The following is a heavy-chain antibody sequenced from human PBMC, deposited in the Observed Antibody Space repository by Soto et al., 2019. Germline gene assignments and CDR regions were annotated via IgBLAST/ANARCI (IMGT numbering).Heavy chain of an antibody. CDR2: ISSGSSTI. V-gene: IGHV3-48*01. Sequence: EVQLVESGGGLVQPGGSLRHSCAASGISFSTYAMNWVRQAPGKGLEWVSYISSGSSTIYYAESVKGRFTISRDNAKKSLFLQMNSLRAEDTAVYYCAVDYYYMDVWGKGTTVTVSS. CDR3: AVDYYYMDV. CDR1: GISFSTYA. J-gene: IGHJ6*03.